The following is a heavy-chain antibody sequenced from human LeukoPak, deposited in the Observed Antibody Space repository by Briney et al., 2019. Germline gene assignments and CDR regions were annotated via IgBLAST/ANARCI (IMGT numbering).Heavy chain of an antibody. CDR3: ARDFWSARWYYYMDV. D-gene: IGHD3-3*01. Sequence: GGSLRLSCAASGFTFSSYAMHWVRQAPGKGLEWVAVISYDGSNKYYADSVKGRFTISRDNSKNTLYLQMNSLRAEDTAVYYCARDFWSARWYYYMDVWGKGTTVTVSS. V-gene: IGHV3-30-3*01. CDR1: GFTFSSYA. J-gene: IGHJ6*03. CDR2: ISYDGSNK.